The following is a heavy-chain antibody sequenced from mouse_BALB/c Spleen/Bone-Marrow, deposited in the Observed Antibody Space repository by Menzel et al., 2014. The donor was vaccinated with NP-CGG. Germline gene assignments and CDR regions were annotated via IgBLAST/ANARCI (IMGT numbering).Heavy chain of an antibody. CDR2: INPSSGYT. CDR3: AREARTGAWFTY. Sequence: VQLQQSGAELARPGASVKMSCKASGYTFTSYTIQWVKQRPGQGLEWIGYINPSSGYTDYNQKFKDKTTLTADKSSNTAYMQLTSLTSEDSAVYSCAREARTGAWFTYWGQGTLFTVSA. J-gene: IGHJ3*01. V-gene: IGHV1-4*02. CDR1: GYTFTSYT. D-gene: IGHD4-1*01.